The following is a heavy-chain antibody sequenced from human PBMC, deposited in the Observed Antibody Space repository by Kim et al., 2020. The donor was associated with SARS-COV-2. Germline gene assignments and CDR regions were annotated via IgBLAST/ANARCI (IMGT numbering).Heavy chain of an antibody. D-gene: IGHD7-27*01. CDR1: GFSFSSYG. J-gene: IGHJ2*01. CDR3: ARGPGDPKVGGSSDL. CDR2: IWYDARDK. Sequence: GGSLRLSCAASGFSFSSYGLHWFRQAPGKGLEWVAYIWYDARDKFSEDSVMGRFTISSDNAKNTLYLQTNSPRAEDTAASYSARGPGDPKVGGSSDLWGR. V-gene: IGHV3-33*01.